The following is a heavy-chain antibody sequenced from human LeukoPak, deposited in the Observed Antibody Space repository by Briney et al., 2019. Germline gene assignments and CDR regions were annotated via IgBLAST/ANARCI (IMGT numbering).Heavy chain of an antibody. CDR2: IIPILGIA. V-gene: IGHV1-69*04. D-gene: IGHD2-15*01. CDR1: GGTFSSYA. CDR3: AEDGYCSGGSCYFFDY. Sequence: SVKVSCKASGGTFSSYAISWVRQAPGQGLEWMGRIIPILGIANYAQKFQGRVTITADKSTSTAYMELSSLRSEDTAVYYCAEDGYCSGGSCYFFDYWGQGTLVTVSS. J-gene: IGHJ4*02.